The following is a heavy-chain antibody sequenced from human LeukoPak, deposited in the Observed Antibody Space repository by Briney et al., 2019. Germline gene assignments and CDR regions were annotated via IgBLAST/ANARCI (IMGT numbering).Heavy chain of an antibody. D-gene: IGHD2-8*02. V-gene: IGHV3-23*01. CDR2: ISGSGGGT. CDR3: AKGLVGTEYFQH. CDR1: GFTFSSYA. J-gene: IGHJ1*01. Sequence: GGSLRLSCAASGFTFSSYAMSWVRQAPGKGLEWISTISGSGGGTYYADSVKGRFTISRDNSKNTLSLQMNSLRAEDTAVYHCAKGLVGTEYFQHWGQGTLVTVSS.